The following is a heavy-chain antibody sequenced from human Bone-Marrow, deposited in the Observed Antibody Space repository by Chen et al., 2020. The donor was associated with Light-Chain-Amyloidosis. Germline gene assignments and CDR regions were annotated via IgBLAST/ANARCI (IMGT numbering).Heavy chain of an antibody. CDR3: ARRRDGYNFDD. CDR2: IYPDDSDA. Sequence: EVQLEQSGPEVKKPGESLKISCKGSGYTFPNYWIGWVRQMPGKGLEWMGVIYPDDSDARYSPSFEGHVTISADKSITTAYLQWRSLKASDTAMYYCARRRDGYNFDDWGQGTLVTVSS. CDR1: GYTFPNYW. J-gene: IGHJ4*02. D-gene: IGHD5-12*01. V-gene: IGHV5-51*01.